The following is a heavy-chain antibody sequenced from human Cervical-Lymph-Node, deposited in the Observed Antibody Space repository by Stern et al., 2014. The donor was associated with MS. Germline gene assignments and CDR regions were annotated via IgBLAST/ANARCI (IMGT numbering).Heavy chain of an antibody. CDR3: AREGGIVGTTNKKY. Sequence: EVQLVESGGDLVQPGGSLRLSCAASVFTSTTFAMSWVRQAPGKGLEWVSSISGRGDTAYYADAVKGRFIISIDSSKSTVFLQMNTLRVEDTAVYYCAREGGIVGTTNKKYWGQGTLVSVSS. J-gene: IGHJ4*02. CDR1: VFTSTTFA. V-gene: IGHV3-23*04. D-gene: IGHD1-26*01. CDR2: ISGRGDTA.